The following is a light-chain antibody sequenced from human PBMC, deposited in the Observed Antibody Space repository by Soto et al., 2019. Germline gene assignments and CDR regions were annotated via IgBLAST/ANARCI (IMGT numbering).Light chain of an antibody. CDR2: DVG. CDR3: SSYTSSSTVHVV. J-gene: IGLJ2*01. Sequence: QSPLTRPASGSGSPGRSITIPCTGTSSDVGGYNYVAWYQQHPGKAPKLMIYDVGNRPSGVSNRFSGSKSGNTASLTISGLQAEDEADYYCSSYTSSSTVHVVFGGGTKLTVL. CDR1: SSDVGGYNY. V-gene: IGLV2-14*01.